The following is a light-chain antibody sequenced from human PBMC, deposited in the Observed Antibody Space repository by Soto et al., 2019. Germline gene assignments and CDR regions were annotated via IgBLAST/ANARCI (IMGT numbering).Light chain of an antibody. CDR3: ALFMGNGISV. CDR2: STS. CDR1: SGSVSTANN. Sequence: TVVTQESSFSVSPGGTVTLTCGLTSGSVSTANNPNWYQQTPGQAPRTLIYSTSTRSSGVPDRFSGSILGNKAALTITGAQADDESDYYCALFMGNGISVFGTGTKVTVL. J-gene: IGLJ1*01. V-gene: IGLV8-61*01.